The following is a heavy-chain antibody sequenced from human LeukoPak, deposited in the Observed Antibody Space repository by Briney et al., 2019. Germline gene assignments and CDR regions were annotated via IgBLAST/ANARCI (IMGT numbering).Heavy chain of an antibody. CDR3: ARGPYDFWSGYYYYYGMDV. CDR2: INHSGST. Sequence: PETLSLTCAVYGGSFSGYYWSWIRQPPGKGLEWIGEINHSGSTNYNPSLKSRVTISVDTSKNQFSLKLSSVTAADTAVYYCARGPYDFWSGYYYYYGMDVWGQGTTVTVSS. V-gene: IGHV4-34*01. D-gene: IGHD3-3*01. CDR1: GGSFSGYY. J-gene: IGHJ6*02.